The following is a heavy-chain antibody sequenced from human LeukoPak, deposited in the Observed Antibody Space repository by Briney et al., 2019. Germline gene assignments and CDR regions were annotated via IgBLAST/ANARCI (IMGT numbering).Heavy chain of an antibody. CDR1: GYTFTGYY. CDR2: INPSSGGT. J-gene: IGHJ6*03. Sequence: GASVKVSCKASGYTFTGYYMHWVRQAPGQGLEWMGWINPSSGGTNYAQKFQGRVTMTRDTSISTAYMELSRLRSDDTAVYYCARDGANYDILTGYYYYYYMDVWGKGTTVTVSS. CDR3: ARDGANYDILTGYYYYYYMDV. V-gene: IGHV1-2*02. D-gene: IGHD3-9*01.